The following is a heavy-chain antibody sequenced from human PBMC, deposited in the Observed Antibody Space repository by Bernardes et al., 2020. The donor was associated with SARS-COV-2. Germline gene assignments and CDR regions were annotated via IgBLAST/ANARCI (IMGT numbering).Heavy chain of an antibody. Sequence: SETLSLTCTVSGGSISSDGYYWTWLRQHPGKGLEWIGYIYYSGSTHYNPSLKSRVTISVDTSKNQFSLKLSSVTAADTAVYYCARGLQLYYFDYWGHGTLVTVSS. D-gene: IGHD1-1*01. CDR1: GGSISSDGYY. CDR3: ARGLQLYYFDY. J-gene: IGHJ4*01. CDR2: IYYSGST. V-gene: IGHV4-31*03.